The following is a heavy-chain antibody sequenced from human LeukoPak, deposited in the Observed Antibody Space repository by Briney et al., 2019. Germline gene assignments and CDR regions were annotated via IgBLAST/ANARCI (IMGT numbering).Heavy chain of an antibody. J-gene: IGHJ4*02. D-gene: IGHD6-19*01. CDR3: AKGSGAVAATLFDY. V-gene: IGHV3-23*01. CDR2: ISGSGGRT. CDR1: GFTFNFYA. Sequence: GGSLRLSCAASGFTFNFYAMSWVRQAPGKGLEWVSSISGSGGRTYYADSVEGRFTISRDNSKNTLYLQMNSLRAEDTAVYYCAKGSGAVAATLFDYWGEGTLVTVSS.